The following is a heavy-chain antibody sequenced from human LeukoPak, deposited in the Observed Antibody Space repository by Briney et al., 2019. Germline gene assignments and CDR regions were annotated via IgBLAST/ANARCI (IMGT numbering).Heavy chain of an antibody. D-gene: IGHD2-21*02. CDR3: AKDGSEWAYCGGDCSSDYFDY. Sequence: GGSLRLSCAASGFTFSSYAMSCVRQAPGKGLEWVSAISGSGGSTYYADSVKGRFTISRDNSKNTLYLQMNSLRAEDTAVYYCAKDGSEWAYCGGDCSSDYFDYWGQGTLVTVSS. J-gene: IGHJ4*02. CDR2: ISGSGGST. V-gene: IGHV3-23*01. CDR1: GFTFSSYA.